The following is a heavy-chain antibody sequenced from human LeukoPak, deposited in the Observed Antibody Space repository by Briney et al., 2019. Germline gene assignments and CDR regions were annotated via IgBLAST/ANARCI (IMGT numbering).Heavy chain of an antibody. D-gene: IGHD3-22*01. CDR1: GFTFSSYA. J-gene: IGHJ4*02. V-gene: IGHV3-23*01. CDR2: FSGSGGST. Sequence: GGSLRLSCAASGFTFSSYAMSWVRQAPGKGLEWVSAFSGSGGSTYYADSVKGRFTISRDNSNNTLYLQMNSLRAEDTAVYYCAKDLYYDTSAYSAFDYWGQGTLVTVSS. CDR3: AKDLYYDTSAYSAFDY.